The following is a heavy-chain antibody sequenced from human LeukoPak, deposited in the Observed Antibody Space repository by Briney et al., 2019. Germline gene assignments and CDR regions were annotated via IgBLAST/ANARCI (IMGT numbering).Heavy chain of an antibody. J-gene: IGHJ4*02. Sequence: GGSLRLSCAASGFTFSDYYMSWIRQAPGKGLEWVSYISSSGSTIYYADSVKGRFTISRDNSKNTLYLQMNSLRAEDTAVYYCAKSYYGSGSYYTALFDYWGQGTLVTVSS. D-gene: IGHD3-10*01. V-gene: IGHV3-11*04. CDR1: GFTFSDYY. CDR3: AKSYYGSGSYYTALFDY. CDR2: ISSSGSTI.